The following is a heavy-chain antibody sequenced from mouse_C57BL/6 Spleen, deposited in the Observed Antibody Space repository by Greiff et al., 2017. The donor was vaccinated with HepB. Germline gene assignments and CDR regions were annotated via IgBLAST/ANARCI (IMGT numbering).Heavy chain of an antibody. CDR1: GYTFTSYW. CDR3: ARDGYDVAY. Sequence: VQLQQPGAELVKPGASVKLSCKASGYTFTSYWMQWVKQRPGQGLEWIGEIDPSDSYTNYNQKFKGKATLTVDTSSSTAYMQLSSLTSEDSAVYYCARDGYDVAYWGQGTLVTVSA. V-gene: IGHV1-50*01. J-gene: IGHJ3*01. CDR2: IDPSDSYT. D-gene: IGHD2-2*01.